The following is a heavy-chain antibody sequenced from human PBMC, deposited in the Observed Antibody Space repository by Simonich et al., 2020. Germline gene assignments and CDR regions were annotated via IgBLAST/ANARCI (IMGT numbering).Heavy chain of an antibody. D-gene: IGHD2-15*01. CDR1: GYTFTSSG. J-gene: IGHJ4*02. CDR2: ISAYNGNK. Sequence: QVQLVQSGAEVKKPGASVNVSCKASGYTFTSSGISWVRQAPGQGLGLMGWISAYNGNKNYSQKLQSIVTMTTDTSTSTDYMELRSLRSDDTAVYYCARASRGTWWYYYFDYWGQGTLVTVSS. V-gene: IGHV1-18*01. CDR3: ARASRGTWWYYYFDY.